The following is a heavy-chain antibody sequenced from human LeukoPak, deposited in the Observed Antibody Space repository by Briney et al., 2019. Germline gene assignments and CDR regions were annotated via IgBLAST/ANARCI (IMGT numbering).Heavy chain of an antibody. D-gene: IGHD6-6*01. Sequence: KPSETLSLTCSVSGGSVSNYYWSWIRQPPGKGLEWIGYVYYTGSTNYNPSLKSRVTMFEDKSKNQFSLRLYSVTVADTAVYYCARHFAYSSSSYFGYWGQGSLVTVSS. J-gene: IGHJ4*02. V-gene: IGHV4-59*08. CDR2: VYYTGST. CDR1: GGSVSNYY. CDR3: ARHFAYSSSSYFGY.